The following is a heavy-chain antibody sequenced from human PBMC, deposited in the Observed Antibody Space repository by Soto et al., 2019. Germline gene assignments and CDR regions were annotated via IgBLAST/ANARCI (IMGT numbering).Heavy chain of an antibody. Sequence: QVPLVESGGGVVRPGRSLRLSCAASGFTFSSYGMHWVRQAPGKGLEWVAVISYDGSNKYYADSVKGRFTISRDNSKNTLYLQMNSLRAEDTAVYYCAKAVGAGVDYWGQGTLVTVSS. D-gene: IGHD2-2*01. CDR2: ISYDGSNK. J-gene: IGHJ4*02. V-gene: IGHV3-30*18. CDR3: AKAVGAGVDY. CDR1: GFTFSSYG.